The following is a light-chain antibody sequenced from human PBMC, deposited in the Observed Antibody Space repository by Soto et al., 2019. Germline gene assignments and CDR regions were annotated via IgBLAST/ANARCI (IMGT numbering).Light chain of an antibody. Sequence: EIVLTQSPGTLSLSPGERATLSCRASQSVDNNYLAWFQQKPGQAPRLLIDDASNRATGIPDRFSGSGSGTDFTLTISRLEPEDFAVYYCQQCATAPLTFGGGTRVEIK. CDR3: QQCATAPLT. CDR1: QSVDNNY. J-gene: IGKJ4*01. CDR2: DAS. V-gene: IGKV3-20*01.